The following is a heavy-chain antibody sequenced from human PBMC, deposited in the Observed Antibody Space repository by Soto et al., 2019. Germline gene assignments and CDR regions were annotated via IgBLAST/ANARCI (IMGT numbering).Heavy chain of an antibody. CDR2: INPNSGGT. Sequence: VASVKVSCKASGYTFTGYYMHWVRQAPGQGLEWMGWINPNSGGTNYAQKLQGRVTMTTDTSTSTAYMELRSLRSDDTAVYYCARDPSGYDPGDYWGQGTLVTVSS. CDR3: ARDPSGYDPGDY. D-gene: IGHD5-12*01. J-gene: IGHJ4*02. V-gene: IGHV1-2*02. CDR1: GYTFTGYY.